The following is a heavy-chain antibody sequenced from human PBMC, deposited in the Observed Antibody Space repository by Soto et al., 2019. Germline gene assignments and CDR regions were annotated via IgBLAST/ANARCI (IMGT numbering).Heavy chain of an antibody. CDR3: ARPKGDFWSGLYGMDV. Sequence: GASLKISCKGSGYSFTSYWIGWVRQMPGKGLEWMGIIYPGDSDTRYSPSFQGQVTISADKSISTAYLQWSSLKASDTAMYYCARPKGDFWSGLYGMDVWGQGTTVTVSS. V-gene: IGHV5-51*01. CDR2: IYPGDSDT. J-gene: IGHJ6*02. D-gene: IGHD3-3*01. CDR1: GYSFTSYW.